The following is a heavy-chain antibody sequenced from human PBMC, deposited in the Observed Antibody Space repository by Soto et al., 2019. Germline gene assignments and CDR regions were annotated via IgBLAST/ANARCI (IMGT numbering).Heavy chain of an antibody. CDR2: INHTGST. Sequence: QVQLQQWGAGLLKPSETLSLTCAVYGGSFSGYYWNWIRQPPGKGLEWIGEINHTGSTNYSPSLKSLVTISVDTSKDQFSLKLSSVTAADTAVYYCARGAPKGSVGLWYFEYWGQGTLVTVSS. CDR1: GGSFSGYY. J-gene: IGHJ4*02. CDR3: ARGAPKGSVGLWYFEY. V-gene: IGHV4-34*01. D-gene: IGHD6-19*01.